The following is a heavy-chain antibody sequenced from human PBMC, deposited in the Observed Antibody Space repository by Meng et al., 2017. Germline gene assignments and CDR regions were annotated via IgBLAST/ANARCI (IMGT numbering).Heavy chain of an antibody. Sequence: GESLKISCAASGFTFSNAWMSWVRQAPGKGLEWVGRIKSKTDGGTTDYAAPVKGRFTISRDDSKNTLYLQMNSLKTEDTAVYYCTTDGSWGYYGSGSYPLPYYYYYGMDVWGQGTTVTGYS. J-gene: IGHJ6*01. CDR3: TTDGSWGYYGSGSYPLPYYYYYGMDV. V-gene: IGHV3-15*01. D-gene: IGHD3-10*01. CDR2: IKSKTDGGTT. CDR1: GFTFSNAW.